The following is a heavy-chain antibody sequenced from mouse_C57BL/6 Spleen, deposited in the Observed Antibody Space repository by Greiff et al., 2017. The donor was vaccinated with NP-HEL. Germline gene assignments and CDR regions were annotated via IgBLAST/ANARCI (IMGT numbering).Heavy chain of an antibody. V-gene: IGHV1-55*01. J-gene: IGHJ4*01. D-gene: IGHD1-1*01. CDR1: GYTFTSYW. CDR3: ARGGSSRYYAMDY. Sequence: QVQLQQPGAELVKPGASVKMSCKASGYTFTSYWITWVKQRPGQGLEWIGDISPGSGSTNYNEKFKSKATLTVDTSSSTAYMQLSSLTSEDSAVYYCARGGSSRYYAMDYWGQGTSVTVSS. CDR2: ISPGSGST.